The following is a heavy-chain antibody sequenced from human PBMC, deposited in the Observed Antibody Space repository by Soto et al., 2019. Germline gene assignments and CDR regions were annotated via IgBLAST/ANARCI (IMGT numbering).Heavy chain of an antibody. CDR2: ISGSAGST. J-gene: IGHJ3*02. Sequence: EVQLLESGGGLVQPGGSLRLSCAASGFTFSSYAMSWDRQAPGRGLEWVSAISGSAGSTYYADSVKGRFTISRDNSMNTLYLQMNSLRAEDTAVYYCAKDRVSGSYYIRVDAFDIWGKGTMVTVSS. D-gene: IGHD3-10*01. CDR1: GFTFSSYA. CDR3: AKDRVSGSYYIRVDAFDI. V-gene: IGHV3-23*01.